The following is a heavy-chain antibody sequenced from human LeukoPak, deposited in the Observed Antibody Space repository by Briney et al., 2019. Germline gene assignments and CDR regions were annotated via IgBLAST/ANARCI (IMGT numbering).Heavy chain of an antibody. D-gene: IGHD3-22*01. V-gene: IGHV3-23*01. J-gene: IGHJ5*02. CDR3: AKKYYYDSSEFDP. CDR1: GSTFSSYG. Sequence: GGSLRLSCAASGSTFSSYGMSWVRQAPGKGLEWVSAISGSGGSTYYADSVKGRFTISRDNSKNTLYLQMNSLRAEDTAVYYCAKKYYYDSSEFDPWGQGTLVTVSS. CDR2: ISGSGGST.